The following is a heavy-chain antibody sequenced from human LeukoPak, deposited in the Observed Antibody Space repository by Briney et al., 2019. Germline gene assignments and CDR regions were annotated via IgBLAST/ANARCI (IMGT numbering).Heavy chain of an antibody. V-gene: IGHV3-23*01. Sequence: GGSLRLSCAASGLTFSNSVMSWVRQAPGEGLEWVSSISPSGGSTYYADSVKGRFTISRDNSKNTLYLQMSSLTVEDTAVYYCANRPAVGRFDYWGQGTLVAVPS. CDR2: ISPSGGST. D-gene: IGHD6-13*01. J-gene: IGHJ4*02. CDR1: GLTFSNSV. CDR3: ANRPAVGRFDY.